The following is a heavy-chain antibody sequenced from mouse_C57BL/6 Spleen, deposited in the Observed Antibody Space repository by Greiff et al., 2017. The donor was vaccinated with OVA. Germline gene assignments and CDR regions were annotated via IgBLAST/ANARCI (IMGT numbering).Heavy chain of an antibody. CDR2: IYPSDSGT. V-gene: IGHV1-61*01. CDR1: GYTFTSYW. D-gene: IGHD2-3*01. J-gene: IGHJ3*01. Sequence: QVQLQQPGAELVRPGSSVKLSCKASGYTFTSYWMDWVKQRPGQGLEWIGNIYPSDSGTHYNQKFKDKATLTVDKSSSTAYMQLSSLTSEDSAVYYCARGGGYSFGYWGQGTLVTVSA. CDR3: ARGGGYSFGY.